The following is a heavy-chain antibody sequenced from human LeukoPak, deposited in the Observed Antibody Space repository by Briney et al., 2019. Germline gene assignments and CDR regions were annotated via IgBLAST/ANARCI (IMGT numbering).Heavy chain of an antibody. V-gene: IGHV3-53*04. D-gene: IGHD3-10*01. J-gene: IGHJ5*02. CDR2: IYSGGST. CDR3: ASVAVRPFSVWFDP. Sequence: GGSLRLSCAASGFTVSSNYMSWVHQAPGKGLEWVSVIYSGGSTYYADSVKGRFTISRHNSKNTLYLQMNSLRAEDTAVYYCASVAVRPFSVWFDPWGQGTLVTVSS. CDR1: GFTVSSNY.